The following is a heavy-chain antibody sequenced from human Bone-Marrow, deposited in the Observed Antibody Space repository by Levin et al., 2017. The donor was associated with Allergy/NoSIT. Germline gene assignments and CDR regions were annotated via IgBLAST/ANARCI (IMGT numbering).Heavy chain of an antibody. CDR2: ISTSSDYI. CDR1: GFIFSSYS. V-gene: IGHV3-21*01. J-gene: IGHJ5*02. Sequence: LSLTCAASGFIFSSYSMNWVRQAPGKGLEWVSAISTSSDYIYYADSVRGRFTISRDNAKNSLYLQMNSLRAEDTAVYYCARRLSGTFGPGVWFDPWGQGTLVTVSS. CDR3: ARRLSGTFGPGVWFDP. D-gene: IGHD3-16*01.